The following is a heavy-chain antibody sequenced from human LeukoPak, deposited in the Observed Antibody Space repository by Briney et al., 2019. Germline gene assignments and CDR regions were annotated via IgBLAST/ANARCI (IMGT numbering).Heavy chain of an antibody. CDR1: GFTSSSYA. V-gene: IGHV3-23*01. CDR3: AKVETAAAATLRGFDY. Sequence: SGGSLRLSCAASGFTSSSYAMSWVRQAPGKGLEWVSSIGGSGGSTYYADSVKGRFTISRDNSKNTLYLQMNSLRAEDTAVYYCAKVETAAAATLRGFDYWGQGTLVTVSS. CDR2: IGGSGGST. D-gene: IGHD6-13*01. J-gene: IGHJ4*02.